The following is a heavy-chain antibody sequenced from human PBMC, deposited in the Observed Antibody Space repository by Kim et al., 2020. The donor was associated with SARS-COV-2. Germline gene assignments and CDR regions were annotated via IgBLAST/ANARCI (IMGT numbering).Heavy chain of an antibody. Sequence: YADSGKGRFTTSRDNAKNSLYLQMNSLRAEDTAVYYCARGSITGTTPFDYWGQGTLVTVSS. D-gene: IGHD1-7*01. J-gene: IGHJ4*02. V-gene: IGHV3-21*01. CDR3: ARGSITGTTPFDY.